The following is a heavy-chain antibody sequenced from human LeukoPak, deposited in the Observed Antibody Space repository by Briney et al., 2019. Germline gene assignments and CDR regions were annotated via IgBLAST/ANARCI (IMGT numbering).Heavy chain of an antibody. J-gene: IGHJ4*02. CDR2: INPSGGST. CDR1: GYTFTSYY. CDR3: AAGNYYGSGSPGPIVEY. D-gene: IGHD3-10*01. V-gene: IGHV1-46*01. Sequence: ASVKVSCKASGYTFTSYYMHWVRQAPGQGLEWMGIINPSGGSTSYAQKFQGRVTMTRDMSTSTVYMELSSLRSEDTAVYYCAAGNYYGSGSPGPIVEYWGQGTLVTVSS.